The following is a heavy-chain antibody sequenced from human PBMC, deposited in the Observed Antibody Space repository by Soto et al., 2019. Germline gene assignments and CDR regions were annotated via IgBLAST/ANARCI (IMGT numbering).Heavy chain of an antibody. V-gene: IGHV4-59*01. CDR2: VYYTGST. J-gene: IGHJ4*02. Sequence: PSETLSLTCSVSGGSISCSYWSWIRQSPGKGLEWLGYVYYTGSTNYSPSLRSRVSISVDTSKNEFSLRLSSVTAADTVVYFCARSVAVPGAHIDYWGQGTQVTVSS. D-gene: IGHD6-19*01. CDR3: ARSVAVPGAHIDY. CDR1: GGSISCSY.